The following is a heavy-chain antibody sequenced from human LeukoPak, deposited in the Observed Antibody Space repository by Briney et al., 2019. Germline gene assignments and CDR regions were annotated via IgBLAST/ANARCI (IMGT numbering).Heavy chain of an antibody. CDR3: ATSRGRDGYNGAMDY. D-gene: IGHD5-24*01. V-gene: IGHV4-34*01. CDR2: INHSGST. Sequence: KPSETLSLTCAVYGGSFSGYYWSWIRQPPGKGLEWIGEINHSGSTNYNPSLKSRVTRSVDTSKNQFSLKLSSVTAADTAVYYCATSRGRDGYNGAMDYWGQGTLVTVSS. J-gene: IGHJ4*02. CDR1: GGSFSGYY.